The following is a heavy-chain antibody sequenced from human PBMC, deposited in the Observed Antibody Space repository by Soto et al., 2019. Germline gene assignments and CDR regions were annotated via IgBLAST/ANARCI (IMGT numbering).Heavy chain of an antibody. CDR3: ARDPPFSGILRGTPLMDV. D-gene: IGHD4-17*01. V-gene: IGHV1-18*04. CDR2: ISAYNGDT. J-gene: IGHJ6*02. CDR1: GYSFTTHG. Sequence: ASVKVSCKASGYSFTTHGISWVRRAPGHGLEWMGRISAYNGDTHYVQRFQGRLTMTTDTSTSTAYMELRSLTSDDTAVYYCARDPPFSGILRGTPLMDVWGQGTTVTVS.